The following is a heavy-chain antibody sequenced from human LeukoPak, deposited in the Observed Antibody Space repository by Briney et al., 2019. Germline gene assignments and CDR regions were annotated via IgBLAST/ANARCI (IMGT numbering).Heavy chain of an antibody. CDR2: ISNSGSTI. D-gene: IGHD2-2*01. Sequence: PGGSLRLSCAASGFTFSNAWMSWVRQAPGKGLEWVSYISNSGSTIYYADSVKGRFTISRDNAKNSLYLQMNSLRAEDTAVYYCARKYCSSTSCLFDYWGQGTLVTVSS. V-gene: IGHV3-11*04. CDR1: GFTFSNAW. J-gene: IGHJ4*02. CDR3: ARKYCSSTSCLFDY.